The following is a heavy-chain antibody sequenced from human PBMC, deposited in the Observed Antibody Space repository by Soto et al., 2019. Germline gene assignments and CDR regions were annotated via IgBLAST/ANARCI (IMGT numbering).Heavy chain of an antibody. CDR1: GYTFTSYA. V-gene: IGHV1-3*01. J-gene: IGHJ5*02. Sequence: ASVKVSCKASGYTFTSYAMHWVRQAPGQRLEWMGWINAVNGNTKYSQKFQGRVTITRDTSASTAYMELSSLRSEDTAVYYCARKGGSTYYYDSSGYTNWFDPWGQGTLVTVSS. CDR2: INAVNGNT. CDR3: ARKGGSTYYYDSSGYTNWFDP. D-gene: IGHD3-22*01.